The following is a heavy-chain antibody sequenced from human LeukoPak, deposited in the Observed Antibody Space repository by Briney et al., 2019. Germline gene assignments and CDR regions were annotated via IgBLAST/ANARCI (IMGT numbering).Heavy chain of an antibody. V-gene: IGHV4-59*01. D-gene: IGHD6-13*01. CDR3: ARDPSAAAGFFDF. Sequence: SETLSLTCSVSGGSIRSYYWSWIRQSPGKGLEWLGCVYSSGSTKYNPSLKSRVTTSVDTSKNQFALKLSSVTAADTAVYYCARDPSAAAGFFDFWGQGTLVTVSS. CDR2: VYSSGST. CDR1: GGSIRSYY. J-gene: IGHJ4*02.